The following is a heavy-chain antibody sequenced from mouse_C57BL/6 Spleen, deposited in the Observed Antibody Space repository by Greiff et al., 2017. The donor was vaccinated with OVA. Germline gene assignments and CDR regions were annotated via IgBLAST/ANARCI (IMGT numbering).Heavy chain of an antibody. J-gene: IGHJ2*01. D-gene: IGHD2-5*01. Sequence: VQLVESGAELVRPGASVKLSCKASGYTFTDYYINWVKQRPGQGLEWIARIYPGSGNTYYNEKFKGKATLTAEKSSSTAYMQLSSLTSEDSAVYFCAGSNYDYWGQGTTLTVSS. CDR2: IYPGSGNT. CDR1: GYTFTDYY. V-gene: IGHV1-76*01. CDR3: AGSNYDY.